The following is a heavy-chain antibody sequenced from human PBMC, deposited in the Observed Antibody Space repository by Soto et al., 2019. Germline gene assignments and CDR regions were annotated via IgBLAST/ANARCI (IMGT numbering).Heavy chain of an antibody. CDR1: GGSISSTFYY. CDR2: IYYSGST. D-gene: IGHD2-2*03. Sequence: SETLSLTCTVSGGSISSTFYYWVWIRQPPGKGLEWIGSIYYSGSTSYNPSHNPSLKSRLTMSVDTSNNQFSLKLSSVTAADTAVYYCASGWMAAFDTWGQGTLVTVSS. CDR3: ASGWMAAFDT. J-gene: IGHJ5*02. V-gene: IGHV4-39*07.